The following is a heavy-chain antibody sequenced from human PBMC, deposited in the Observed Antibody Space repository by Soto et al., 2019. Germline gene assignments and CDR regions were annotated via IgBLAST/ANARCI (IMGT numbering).Heavy chain of an antibody. CDR1: GGSISSGYYK. J-gene: IGHJ4*02. D-gene: IGHD2-2*02. Sequence: QVQLQESGPGLVKPSQTLSLTCTVSGGSISSGYYKWSWIRQPPGKGLEWIGYIYYRGYNYHTPSLKSRVTMSGGTSQPLFSLTLSSVTAADTAVYYWARSDTYVPFESWGQGTLVTGSS. CDR3: ARSDTYVPFES. CDR2: IYYRGYN. V-gene: IGHV4-30-4*01.